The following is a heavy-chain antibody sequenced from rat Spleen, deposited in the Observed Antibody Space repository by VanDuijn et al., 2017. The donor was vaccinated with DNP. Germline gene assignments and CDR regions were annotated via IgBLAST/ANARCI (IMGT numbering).Heavy chain of an antibody. V-gene: IGHV5-22*01. CDR1: GFTFSDYY. D-gene: IGHD1-4*01. Sequence: EVQLVESGGGLVQPGRSLKLSCAASGFTFSDYYMAWVRQAPTRGLEWVAYIGFDGGGTYNGDSVKGRFTISRDNAKSTLYLKMNSLRPEDMAPYYYSRHVLPLRVWDYWGQGVIVTVSS. CDR2: IGFDGGGT. CDR3: SRHVLPLRVWDY. J-gene: IGHJ2*01.